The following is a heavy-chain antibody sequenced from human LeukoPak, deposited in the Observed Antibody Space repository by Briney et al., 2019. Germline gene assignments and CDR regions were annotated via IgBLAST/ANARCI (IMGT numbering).Heavy chain of an antibody. CDR3: ATAGRSPYYDRRGSFNHYYYMDV. J-gene: IGHJ6*03. CDR2: IAGKFEGDTR. D-gene: IGHD3-16*01. V-gene: IGHV3-15*04. CDR1: GITVSNGG. Sequence: GGSLRLSCTATGITVSNGGMNWVRQAPGKGLEWGARIAGKFEGDTRDHAAPVKGRFTVSRDDSTNTVYLQMNSLKTEDAAVYYCATAGRSPYYDRRGSFNHYYYMDVWGKGTAVIVSS.